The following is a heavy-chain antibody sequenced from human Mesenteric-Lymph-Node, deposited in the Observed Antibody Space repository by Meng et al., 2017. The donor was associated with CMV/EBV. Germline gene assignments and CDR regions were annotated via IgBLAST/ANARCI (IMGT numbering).Heavy chain of an antibody. D-gene: IGHD3-9*01. CDR3: ARGSSYDILTGYFDY. J-gene: IGHJ4*02. CDR2: INHSGST. Sequence: HQWGPRLLKASDALSVTCAVYVWSCSGYYWNWIRQSPEKGLEWIGEINHSGSTTYNPSFTSRIIISVDTSTNQISLNMSSVTAADTAVYYCARGSSYDILTGYFDYWGQGALVTVSS. CDR1: VWSCSGYY. V-gene: IGHV4-34*01.